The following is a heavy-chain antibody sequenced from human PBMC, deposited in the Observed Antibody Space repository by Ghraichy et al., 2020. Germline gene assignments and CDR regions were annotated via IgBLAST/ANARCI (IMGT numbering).Heavy chain of an antibody. J-gene: IGHJ6*03. Sequence: GGSLRLSCAASGFTFSSYWMSWVRQAPGKGLEWVANIKQDGSEKYYVDSVKGRFTISRDNAKNSLYLQMNSLRAEDTAVYYCVGGGIAAAGPQNYMDVWGKGTTVTVSS. CDR2: IKQDGSEK. V-gene: IGHV3-7*03. CDR1: GFTFSSYW. D-gene: IGHD6-13*01. CDR3: VGGGIAAAGPQNYMDV.